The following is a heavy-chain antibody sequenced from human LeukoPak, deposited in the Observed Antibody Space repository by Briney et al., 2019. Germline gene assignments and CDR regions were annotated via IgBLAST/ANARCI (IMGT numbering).Heavy chain of an antibody. Sequence: PGGSLRLSCAASGFTVSSNYMSWVRQAPGKGLEWVSVIYSGGSTYYADSVKGRFTISRDNSKNTLYLQMNSLRAEDTAVYYCAVVIAMSHFDYWGQGTLATVSS. CDR3: AVVIAMSHFDY. D-gene: IGHD2-21*01. J-gene: IGHJ4*02. V-gene: IGHV3-53*01. CDR2: IYSGGST. CDR1: GFTVSSNY.